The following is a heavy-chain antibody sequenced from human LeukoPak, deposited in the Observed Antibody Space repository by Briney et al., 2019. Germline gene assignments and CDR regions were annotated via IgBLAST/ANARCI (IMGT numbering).Heavy chain of an antibody. CDR2: ISGSGGST. CDR1: GFTFSSYA. J-gene: IGHJ4*02. D-gene: IGHD6-19*01. V-gene: IGHV3-23*01. CDR3: AKAGDIAVAGTSDY. Sequence: GGSLRLSCAASGFTFSSYAMSWVRQAPGKGLEWVSGISGSGGSTYYADSVKGRFTISRDNSRNTVFLQMNSLRAEDTAVYYCAKAGDIAVAGTSDYWGQGTLVTVSS.